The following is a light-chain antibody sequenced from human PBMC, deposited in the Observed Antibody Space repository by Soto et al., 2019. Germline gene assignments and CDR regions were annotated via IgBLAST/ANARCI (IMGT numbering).Light chain of an antibody. V-gene: IGKV1-12*01. Sequence: DIQMTQSPSSVSASVGDIVTITCRASQGIISWLAWYQQKPGKAPKLLIYAASSLQSGVPSRFSGSGSGTDFTLTISSLQPEDFATYYCQQANSFPPTVGQGTRLEIK. J-gene: IGKJ5*01. CDR3: QQANSFPPT. CDR1: QGIISW. CDR2: AAS.